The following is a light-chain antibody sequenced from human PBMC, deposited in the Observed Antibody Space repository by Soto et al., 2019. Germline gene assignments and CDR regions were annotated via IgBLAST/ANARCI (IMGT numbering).Light chain of an antibody. CDR3: QQYGSSIT. V-gene: IGKV3D-15*01. CDR2: DAS. CDR1: QSVSTN. Sequence: EIVMTQSPATLSVSPGERATLSCRAGQSVSTNLAWYQQKPGQAPRLLIYDASNRATGIPARFSGSGSGTDFTLTISSLEPEDFAVFYCQQYGSSITVGQGTRLEIK. J-gene: IGKJ5*01.